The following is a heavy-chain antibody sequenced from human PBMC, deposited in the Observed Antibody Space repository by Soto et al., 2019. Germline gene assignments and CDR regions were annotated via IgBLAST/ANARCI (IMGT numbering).Heavy chain of an antibody. CDR1: GDSMRGYHFY. D-gene: IGHD6-25*01. CDR3: AYGSSSAWIDY. J-gene: IGHJ4*02. Sequence: SETLSLTCSVSGDSMRGYHFYWGWIRQAPGKGLEGIGSANLSGGNHYYNPSLKSRVSISVDTSKNEFSLRLTSLTAADTAVYFCAYGSSSAWIDYWGQGTPVTVSS. CDR2: ANLSGGNH. V-gene: IGHV4-39*01.